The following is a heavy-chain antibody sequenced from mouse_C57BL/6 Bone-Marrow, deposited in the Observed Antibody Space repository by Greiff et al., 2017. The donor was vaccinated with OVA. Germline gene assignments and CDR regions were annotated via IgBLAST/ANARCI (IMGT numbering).Heavy chain of an antibody. CDR3: ARWGSSYAC. D-gene: IGHD3-1*01. V-gene: IGHV1-81*01. CDR2: IYPRSGNT. J-gene: IGHJ3*01. CDR1: GYTFTSYG. Sequence: QVQLQQSGAELARPGASVKLSCKASGYTFTSYGISWVKQRTGQGLEWIGEIYPRSGNTYYNEKFKGKATLTEDKSSSTAYMELRSLTSEDSAVYFCARWGSSYACWGQGTLVTVSA.